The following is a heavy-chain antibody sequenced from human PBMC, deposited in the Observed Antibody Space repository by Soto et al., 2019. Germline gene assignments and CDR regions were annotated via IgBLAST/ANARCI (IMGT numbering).Heavy chain of an antibody. D-gene: IGHD5-18*01. Sequence: QVQVQESGPGLVKPSETLSLTCTVSGDSITNFYGSWIRQTPGKGLEWIGYTHHAGDHTYNPSFKSRATISVDRSTNQWSLKLRSVTTADTALYYCARVEGWTYSDGLFDYWGQGVLVTVSS. V-gene: IGHV4-59*01. CDR3: ARVEGWTYSDGLFDY. J-gene: IGHJ4*02. CDR1: GDSITNFY. CDR2: THHAGDH.